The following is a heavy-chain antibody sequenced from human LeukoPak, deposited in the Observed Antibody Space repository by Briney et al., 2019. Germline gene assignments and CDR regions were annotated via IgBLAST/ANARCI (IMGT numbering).Heavy chain of an antibody. CDR3: ARVRYEGFDP. J-gene: IGHJ5*02. Sequence: PSETLSLTCTVSGGSMSRYYWSWIRQPAGKGLEWIGRIYTSGSTNYNPSLKRRVTISVDTSRNQFSLSLRSVTAADTAVYYCARVRYEGFDPWGQGTLVTVSS. CDR2: IYTSGST. CDR1: GGSMSRYY. V-gene: IGHV4-4*07. D-gene: IGHD3-3*01.